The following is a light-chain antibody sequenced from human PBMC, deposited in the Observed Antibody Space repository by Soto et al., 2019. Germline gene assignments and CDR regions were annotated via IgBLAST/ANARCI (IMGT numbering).Light chain of an antibody. V-gene: IGLV2-14*01. CDR1: SSDIGAYNY. CDR2: EVT. J-gene: IGLJ1*01. Sequence: ALTQPASVSGSPGQSITISCIGTSSDIGAYNYVSWYQQHPGKVPKLMIYEVTNRPSGLSNRFSGSKSGNTASLTISGLQAEDEADYFCSSYTSTSTLYVFGTGTKLTVL. CDR3: SSYTSTSTLYV.